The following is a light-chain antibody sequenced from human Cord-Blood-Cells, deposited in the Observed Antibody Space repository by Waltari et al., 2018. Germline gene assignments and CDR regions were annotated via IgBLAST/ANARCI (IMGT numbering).Light chain of an antibody. Sequence: QSALTQPSSVSGSPGQSITISCTGTSSDVGSYNLVDWYQQHPGKAPKLMIYEGSKRPSGVSNRFSGSKSGNTASLTISGLQAEDEADYYCCSYAGSSTLVFGGGTKLTVL. J-gene: IGLJ3*02. V-gene: IGLV2-23*01. CDR1: SSDVGSYNL. CDR3: CSYAGSSTLV. CDR2: EGS.